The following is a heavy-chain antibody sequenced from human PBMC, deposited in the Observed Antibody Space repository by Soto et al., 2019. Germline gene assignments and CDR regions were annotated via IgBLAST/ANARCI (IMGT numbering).Heavy chain of an antibody. D-gene: IGHD1-7*01. J-gene: IGHJ6*01. V-gene: IGHV4-31*03. Sequence: NLSLTCTVSGGSISGGGYYWSWIRQHPGKGLEWIGYIYYSGSTYYNPSLKSRVTISVDTSKNQFSLKLSSVTAADTAVYYCAREGTGTTRDYHYGVEVWGQGTTVTVSS. CDR1: GGSISGGGYY. CDR3: AREGTGTTRDYHYGVEV. CDR2: IYYSGST.